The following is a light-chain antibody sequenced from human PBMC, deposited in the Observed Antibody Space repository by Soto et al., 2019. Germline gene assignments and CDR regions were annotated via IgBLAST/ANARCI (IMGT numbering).Light chain of an antibody. CDR2: DAS. J-gene: IGKJ1*01. CDR1: QRVSSH. Sequence: EMVMTQSPATLSVSPGEGATLSCRASQRVSSHLAWYQQKPGQAPRLLIYDASTRATGVPGRFSGSGSGTEFTLTISSLQSEDLAVSYCHQYNYLWTFGQGTKVEIK. V-gene: IGKV3-15*01. CDR3: HQYNYLWT.